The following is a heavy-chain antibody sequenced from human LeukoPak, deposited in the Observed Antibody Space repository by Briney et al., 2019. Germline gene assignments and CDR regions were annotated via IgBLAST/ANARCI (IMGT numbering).Heavy chain of an antibody. J-gene: IGHJ5*02. D-gene: IGHD6-19*01. CDR3: ARAGYSGLDWFDP. V-gene: IGHV4-38-2*01. CDR2: MYHSGST. CDR1: GYSLSSGFY. Sequence: SETLSLTCAVSGYSLSSGFYWGWIRQPPGRGLEWTGSMYHSGSTYYNPSLQNRVTISVDTSTNQFSLKLRSVTAADTALYYCARAGYSGLDWFDPWGQGTLVTVSS.